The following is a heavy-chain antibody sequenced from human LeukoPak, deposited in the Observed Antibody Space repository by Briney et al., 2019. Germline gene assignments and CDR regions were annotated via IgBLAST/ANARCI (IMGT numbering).Heavy chain of an antibody. CDR3: ARDFRVDTAIYDY. J-gene: IGHJ4*02. Sequence: ASVKVSCKASGGTFSSYTISWVRQAPGQGLEWMGRIIPILGIANYAQKFQGRVTITADKSTSTAYMELGSLRSEDTAVYYCARDFRVDTAIYDYWGQGTLVTVSS. V-gene: IGHV1-69*04. D-gene: IGHD5-18*01. CDR1: GGTFSSYT. CDR2: IIPILGIA.